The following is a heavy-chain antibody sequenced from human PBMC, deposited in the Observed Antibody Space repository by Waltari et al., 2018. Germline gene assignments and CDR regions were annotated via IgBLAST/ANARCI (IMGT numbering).Heavy chain of an antibody. D-gene: IGHD5-18*01. CDR2: IRGPGGST. Sequence: EVQLLESGGGLVQPGGSLRLSCAASGFTFSNHAMTWVRQAPGKGLEWVSSIRGPGGSTYYADSVEGRFTISRDNSHNTVYLQMNSLGVGDSALYFCAKPAIVGNTAHFYGFDVWGQGTTVTVSS. J-gene: IGHJ6*02. CDR1: GFTFSNHA. CDR3: AKPAIVGNTAHFYGFDV. V-gene: IGHV3-23*01.